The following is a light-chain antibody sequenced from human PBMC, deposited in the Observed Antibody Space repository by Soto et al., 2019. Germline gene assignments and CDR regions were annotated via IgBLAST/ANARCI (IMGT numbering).Light chain of an antibody. V-gene: IGLV2-14*01. J-gene: IGLJ1*01. Sequence: QSALTQPASVSGSPGQSITISCTGTSSDVGDYNFVSWYQQHPGEAPKLMIYEVSDRPSGVSNRFSGSKSGNTASLTISGLQAEDEADYYCSSYTSSSTPYVFGTGTKLTVL. CDR2: EVS. CDR1: SSDVGDYNF. CDR3: SSYTSSSTPYV.